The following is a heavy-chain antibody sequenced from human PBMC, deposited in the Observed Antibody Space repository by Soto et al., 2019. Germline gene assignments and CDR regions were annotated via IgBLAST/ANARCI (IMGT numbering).Heavy chain of an antibody. Sequence: LRLSCAASGFIFSSYTMHWVRQSPGKWLEWVGVITYDGSNQYYADSVKGRFTISRDNSRNMLFLQMNSLRPDDTAVYYCARAPSGSYPEFDYWGQGTLVTVSS. V-gene: IGHV3-30-3*01. CDR3: ARAPSGSYPEFDY. CDR2: ITYDGSNQ. J-gene: IGHJ4*02. D-gene: IGHD1-26*01. CDR1: GFIFSSYT.